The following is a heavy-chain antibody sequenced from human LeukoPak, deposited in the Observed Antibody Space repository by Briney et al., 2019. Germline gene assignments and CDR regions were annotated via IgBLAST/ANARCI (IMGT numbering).Heavy chain of an antibody. V-gene: IGHV3-23*01. CDR1: GFTFSNYA. CDR3: AREGPSAVSY. Sequence: GGSLRLSCAASGFTFSNYAMSWVRQAPGKGLEWVSGISGSGGSTYYVDSVKGRFTISRDNSKNTLYLQMNSLRAEDTAVYYCAREGPSAVSYWGQGTLVTVSS. J-gene: IGHJ4*02. CDR2: ISGSGGST.